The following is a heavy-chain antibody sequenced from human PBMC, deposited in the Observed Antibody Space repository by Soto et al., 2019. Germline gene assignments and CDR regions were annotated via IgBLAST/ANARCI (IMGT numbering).Heavy chain of an antibody. CDR3: ARDSSKGKQPYYYFDY. CDR1: GGSISSYY. D-gene: IGHD6-13*01. CDR2: IYYSGST. V-gene: IGHV4-59*01. J-gene: IGHJ4*02. Sequence: SETLSLTCTVSGGSISSYYWSWIRQPPGKGLEWIGYIYYSGSTNYNPSLKSRVTISVDTSKNQFSLKLSSVTAADTAVYYCARDSSKGKQPYYYFDYWGQGTLVTVSS.